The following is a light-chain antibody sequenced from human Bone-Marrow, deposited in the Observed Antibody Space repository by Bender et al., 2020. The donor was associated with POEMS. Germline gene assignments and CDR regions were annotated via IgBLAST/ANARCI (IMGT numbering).Light chain of an antibody. V-gene: IGLV2-14*02. CDR1: NSDVGTYNL. Sequence: QSALTQPASVSGSPGQSITISCTGTNSDVGTYNLVSWYQQHPDKAPKLIIYEGTKRPSGVSNRFSGSKSGNTASLTISGLQAEDEADYYCCSYTSSSNWVFGGGTKLTVL. J-gene: IGLJ3*02. CDR3: CSYTSSSNWV. CDR2: EGT.